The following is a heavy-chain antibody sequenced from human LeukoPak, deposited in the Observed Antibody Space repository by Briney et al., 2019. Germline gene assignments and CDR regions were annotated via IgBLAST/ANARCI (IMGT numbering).Heavy chain of an antibody. Sequence: ASVKLACKPSNYTFTVYPITWVRQVPGQGLEWMGWISTRNGETHYARRFQGRATMTTDTFASTVYIEVRSLTSDDTALYYCARESGSGSYFYFDYWGPGTLVTVSS. CDR1: NYTFTVYP. V-gene: IGHV1-18*01. D-gene: IGHD3-10*01. CDR3: ARESGSGSYFYFDY. CDR2: ISTRNGET. J-gene: IGHJ4*02.